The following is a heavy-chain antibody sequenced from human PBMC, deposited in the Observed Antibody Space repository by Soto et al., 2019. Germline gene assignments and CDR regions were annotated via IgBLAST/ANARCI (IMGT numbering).Heavy chain of an antibody. CDR2: IYYTGST. CDR1: VGSISSYD. J-gene: IGHJ4*02. V-gene: IGHV4-59*01. D-gene: IGHD2-2*01. Sequence: PXETLSLTCTFSVGSISSYDWSCIRQTPGKGLEWIGYIYYTGSTNYNPSLKSRVSFSVDTSKNQFSLKLSSVTAADTAVYYCARYFRSSGTCYFFNGWGEGTLVRVTS. CDR3: ARYFRSSGTCYFFNG.